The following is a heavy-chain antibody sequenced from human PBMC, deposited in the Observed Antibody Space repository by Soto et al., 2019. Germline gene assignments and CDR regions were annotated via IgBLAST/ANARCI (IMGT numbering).Heavy chain of an antibody. D-gene: IGHD3-16*01. CDR3: ARGPASVKPEGDDF. J-gene: IGHJ4*02. CDR1: GYTFSDYY. V-gene: IGHV1-2*02. CDR2: INPNSGGT. Sequence: QVQLVQSGAEVRKPGASVKVSCKASGYTFSDYYIHWVRQAPGQGLEWMGWINPNSGGTKYATKHQGGDTLTRQTSITSASIELSRLKSGVTAMYYSARGPASVKPEGDDFWGQRTLVTVSS.